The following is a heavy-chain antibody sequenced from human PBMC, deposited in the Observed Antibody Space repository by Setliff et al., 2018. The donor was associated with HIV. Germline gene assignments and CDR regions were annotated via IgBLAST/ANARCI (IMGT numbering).Heavy chain of an antibody. CDR1: GYSFTIYW. CDR2: IYPGDSDT. CDR3: ARAPRSPLRWRDNLLSSSSFFMDV. Sequence: PGESLKISCKASGYSFTIYWIGWVRQMPGKGLEWVGVIYPGDSDTRYSPSFQGQVTFSADKSISAVYLQWDSLKASDSAIYYCARAPRSPLRWRDNLLSSSSFFMDVWGKGTTVTVSS. V-gene: IGHV5-51*01. D-gene: IGHD2-21*01. J-gene: IGHJ6*03.